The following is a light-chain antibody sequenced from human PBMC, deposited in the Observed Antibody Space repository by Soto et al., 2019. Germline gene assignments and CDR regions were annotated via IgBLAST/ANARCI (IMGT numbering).Light chain of an antibody. CDR3: SSYTSRSTL. J-gene: IGLJ1*01. Sequence: LTQPASVSGSPGQSITISRTGTSNDVGGYDYVSWYQQEPGKAPKVIIYEVSNRPSGVSDRFSGSKSGNMASLTISGLQAADEADYYCSSYTSRSTLFGTGTKVTVL. V-gene: IGLV2-14*01. CDR2: EVS. CDR1: SNDVGGYDY.